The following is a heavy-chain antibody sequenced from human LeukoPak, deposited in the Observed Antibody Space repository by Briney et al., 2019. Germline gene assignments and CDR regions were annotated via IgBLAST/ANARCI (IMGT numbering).Heavy chain of an antibody. CDR2: ISSSGTTI. CDR3: ATRSSSWYHFNY. D-gene: IGHD6-13*01. CDR1: GFTFSSYT. Sequence: GGSLRLSCAASGFTFSSYTMNWVRQAPGKGLECISYISSSGTTIYYADSVKGRFTISRDNAENSLYLQMNNLRAEDTAVYYCATRSSSWYHFNYWGQGTLVTVSS. J-gene: IGHJ4*02. V-gene: IGHV3-48*04.